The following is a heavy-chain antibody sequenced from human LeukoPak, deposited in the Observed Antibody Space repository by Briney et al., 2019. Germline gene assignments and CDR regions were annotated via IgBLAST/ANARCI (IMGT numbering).Heavy chain of an antibody. D-gene: IGHD2-15*01. Sequence: GGSLRLSCAASGFTFSSYAMSWARQAPGKGLEWVSGTSGSGGSTYYAGSVKGRFTISRDNSKNTLYLQMNSLGVEDTAVYYCAKNGGSQCYSHLDSWGQGTLVTVSS. V-gene: IGHV3-23*01. J-gene: IGHJ4*02. CDR2: TSGSGGST. CDR3: AKNGGSQCYSHLDS. CDR1: GFTFSSYA.